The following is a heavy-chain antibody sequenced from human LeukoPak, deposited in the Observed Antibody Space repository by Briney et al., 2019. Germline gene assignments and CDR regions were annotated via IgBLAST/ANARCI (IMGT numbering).Heavy chain of an antibody. CDR1: GFTYSSYD. D-gene: IGHD6-19*01. Sequence: QSGGSLRLSCAASGFTYSSYDMSWVRQAPGKGLEWVSGISGDGVSTYYADSVKGRFTISRDNSKNTLYLQMNSLRAEDTAVYYCARGIAVAGTFWFDQWGQGTLVTVSS. CDR2: ISGDGVST. J-gene: IGHJ5*02. V-gene: IGHV3-23*01. CDR3: ARGIAVAGTFWFDQ.